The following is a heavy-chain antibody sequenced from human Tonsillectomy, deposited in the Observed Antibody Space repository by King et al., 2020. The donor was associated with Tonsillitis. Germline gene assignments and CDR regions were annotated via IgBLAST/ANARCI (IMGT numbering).Heavy chain of an antibody. D-gene: IGHD4-11*01. Sequence: QLVQSGAEVKKPGESLRISCKGSGNSLPTYGSAGFGQIPGKALGWRGGFILGDLNTTYTPSFQGHVTFSVDKSISTAYLQWSSLKASDTAMYYCARVRADDYSNYNWFDPWGQGTLVTVSS. CDR1: GNSLPTYG. V-gene: IGHV5-10-1*03. CDR2: FILGDLNT. J-gene: IGHJ5*02. CDR3: ARVRADDYSNYNWFDP.